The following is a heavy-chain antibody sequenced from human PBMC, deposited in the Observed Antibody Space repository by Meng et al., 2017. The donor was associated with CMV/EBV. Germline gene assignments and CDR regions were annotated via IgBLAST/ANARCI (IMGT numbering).Heavy chain of an antibody. CDR3: ARGRLGYCSGGSCYTGRFFYFDY. CDR2: INHSGST. Sequence: SETLSLTCAVYGGSFSGYYWSWIRQPPGKGLEWIGEINHSGSTNYNPSLKSRVTISVDTSKNQFSPKLSSVTAADTAVYYCARGRLGYCSGGSCYTGRFFYFDYWGQGTLVTVS. V-gene: IGHV4-34*01. CDR1: GGSFSGYY. D-gene: IGHD2-15*01. J-gene: IGHJ4*02.